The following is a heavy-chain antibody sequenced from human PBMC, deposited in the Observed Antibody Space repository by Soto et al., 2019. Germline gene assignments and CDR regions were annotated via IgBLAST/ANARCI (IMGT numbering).Heavy chain of an antibody. CDR1: GFTFSSYR. J-gene: IGHJ4*02. D-gene: IGHD2-15*01. CDR2: IWYDGSNK. Sequence: PGGSLRLSCAASGFTFSSYRMHWVRQAPGKGLEWVAVIWYDGSNKYYADSVKGRFTISRDNSKNTLYLQMNSLRAEDTAVYYCARCFCSGGSCYLYYFDYWGQGTLVTVSS. CDR3: ARCFCSGGSCYLYYFDY. V-gene: IGHV3-33*01.